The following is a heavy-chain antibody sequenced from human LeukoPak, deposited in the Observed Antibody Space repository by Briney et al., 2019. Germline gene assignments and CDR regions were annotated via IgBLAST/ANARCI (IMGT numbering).Heavy chain of an antibody. CDR1: DFTFA. V-gene: IGHV3-23*01. CDR2: INGRGDDS. CDR3: VRMRGPERRHCFDY. D-gene: IGHD2-2*01. Sequence: GGSLRLSCVVSDFTFAVSWVRQAPGKGLEWISAINGRGDDSFHADSVKGRFTISRDTTKNTLYLRMSSLRAADTAMYFCVRMRGPERRHCFDYWSQGALLIVSS. J-gene: IGHJ4*02.